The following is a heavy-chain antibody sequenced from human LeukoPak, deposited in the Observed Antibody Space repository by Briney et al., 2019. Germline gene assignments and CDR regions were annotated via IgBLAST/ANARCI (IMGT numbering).Heavy chain of an antibody. J-gene: IGHJ5*02. CDR1: GGTFSSYA. CDR3: ASDTAGYSYGYFTFDP. D-gene: IGHD5-18*01. Sequence: SVKVSCTASGGTFSSYAISWVRQAPGQGLEWMGRIIPILGIANYAQKFQGRVTITADKSTSTAYMELSSLRSEDTAVYYCASDTAGYSYGYFTFDPWGQGTLVTVSS. CDR2: IIPILGIA. V-gene: IGHV1-69*04.